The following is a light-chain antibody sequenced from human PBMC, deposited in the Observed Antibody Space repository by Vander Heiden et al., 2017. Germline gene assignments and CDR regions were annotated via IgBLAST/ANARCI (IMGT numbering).Light chain of an antibody. CDR2: GAS. Sequence: EIVLTQSPGTLSLSPGERATLPCRASQSVSSSYLAWYQQKPGQAPRLLICGASSRATGIPDRFSGSGSGTDFTLTISRLEPEDFAVYYCQQYGSSPLLTFGGGTKVEIK. CDR1: QSVSSSY. CDR3: QQYGSSPLLT. J-gene: IGKJ4*01. V-gene: IGKV3-20*01.